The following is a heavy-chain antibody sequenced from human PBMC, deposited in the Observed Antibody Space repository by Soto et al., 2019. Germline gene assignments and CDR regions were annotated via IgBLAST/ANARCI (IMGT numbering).Heavy chain of an antibody. D-gene: IGHD3-3*01. V-gene: IGHV4-59*01. CDR1: GGSISSYY. J-gene: IGHJ6*02. Sequence: SETLSLTCTVSGGSISSYYWSWIRQPPGKGLEWIGYIYYSGSTNYNPSLKSRVTISVDTSKNQFSLKLSSVTAADTAVYYCARDTYYDFWSGPPGYYYYGMDVWGQGTTVTVSS. CDR2: IYYSGST. CDR3: ARDTYYDFWSGPPGYYYYGMDV.